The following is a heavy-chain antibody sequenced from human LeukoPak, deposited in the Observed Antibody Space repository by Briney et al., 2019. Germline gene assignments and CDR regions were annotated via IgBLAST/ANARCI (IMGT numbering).Heavy chain of an antibody. CDR1: GGTFSSYA. D-gene: IGHD6-19*01. CDR3: ARDLVAVAYYYYYGMDV. Sequence: SVKVSCKASGGTFSSYAISWVRQAPGQGLEWMGRIIPILGIANYAQKFQGRVTITADKSTSTAYMELGSLGSEDTAVYYCARDLVAVAYYYYYGMDVWGQGTTVTVSS. CDR2: IIPILGIA. J-gene: IGHJ6*02. V-gene: IGHV1-69*04.